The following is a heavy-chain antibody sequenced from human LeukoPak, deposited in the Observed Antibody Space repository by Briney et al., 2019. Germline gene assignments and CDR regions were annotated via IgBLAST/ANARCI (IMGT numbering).Heavy chain of an antibody. J-gene: IGHJ4*02. CDR3: ARGVPYGPSYEFFDY. V-gene: IGHV4-59*01. Sequence: SATLSLTCTVSGGSITNYYWSWIRQPPGKGLECIGYIYYSGSTNYNPSLKSRVTISLHTSKNQFSLKLNSVTAADTAVYYCARGVPYGPSYEFFDYWGQGTLVTVSS. CDR1: GGSITNYY. D-gene: IGHD3-10*01. CDR2: IYYSGST.